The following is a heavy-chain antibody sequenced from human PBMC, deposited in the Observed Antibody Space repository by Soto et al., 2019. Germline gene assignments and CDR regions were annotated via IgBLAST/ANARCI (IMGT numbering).Heavy chain of an antibody. V-gene: IGHV3-48*01. CDR2: ITVGSSPI. CDR1: GFTFNDYS. CDR3: GRDRGGGGFSH. J-gene: IGHJ4*02. D-gene: IGHD3-10*01. Sequence: EVQLVESGGDLVQPGGSLRLSCAASGFTFNDYSMHWVRQAPGKGLEWLSYITVGSSPIYYADSVKGRFTISRDNAKNPTFSEMGSLSGGGTGVYYWGRDRGGGGFSHWGQGTLVTVSS.